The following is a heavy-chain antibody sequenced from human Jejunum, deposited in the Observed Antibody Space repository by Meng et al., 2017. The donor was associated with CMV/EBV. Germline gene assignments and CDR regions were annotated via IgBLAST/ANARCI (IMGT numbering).Heavy chain of an antibody. CDR3: ASHQQFCSGGSCYALGYYYGMDV. Sequence: NWVRQAPGQGLEWMGWMNPNNGKTGYAKKFQGRFTMTWNTSISTAYMELSSLRSEDTAIYYCASHQQFCSGGSCYALGYYYGMDVWGQGTTVTVSS. D-gene: IGHD2-15*01. J-gene: IGHJ6*02. V-gene: IGHV1-8*01. CDR2: MNPNNGKT.